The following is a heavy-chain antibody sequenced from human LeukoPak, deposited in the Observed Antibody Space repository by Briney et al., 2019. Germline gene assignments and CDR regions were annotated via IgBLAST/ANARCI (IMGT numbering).Heavy chain of an antibody. CDR1: GFTFSNYG. J-gene: IGHJ5*02. CDR2: IRYDGSNK. Sequence: GGSLRLSCAASGFTFSNYGMHWVRQAPGKGLEWVAFIRYDGSNKYYADSVKGRFTISRDNSKNTLYLQMNSLRAEDTAVYYCAKDRYSRFWFDPWGQGTLVTVSS. V-gene: IGHV3-30*02. CDR3: AKDRYSRFWFDP. D-gene: IGHD6-13*01.